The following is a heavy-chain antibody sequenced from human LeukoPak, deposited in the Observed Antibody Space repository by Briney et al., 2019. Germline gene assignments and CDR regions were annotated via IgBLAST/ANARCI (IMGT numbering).Heavy chain of an antibody. CDR2: IASSSGYI. CDR3: ARDRGAYCGGDCYVGFGY. V-gene: IGHV3-21*01. CDR1: GFTFGDYA. D-gene: IGHD2-21*02. J-gene: IGHJ4*01. Sequence: GESLRLSCTASGFTFGDYAMSWVRQAPGKGLEWVSSIASSSGYISYADSVKGRFTITRDNAKKSLYLQMSSLTAEDTAVYYCARDRGAYCGGDCYVGFGYWGRGTLVTVSS.